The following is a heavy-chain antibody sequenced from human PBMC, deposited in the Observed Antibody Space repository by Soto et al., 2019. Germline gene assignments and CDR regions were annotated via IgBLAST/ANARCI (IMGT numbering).Heavy chain of an antibody. CDR3: AREGEYCNGNCYSGHFDS. CDR2: IPQNGRT. J-gene: IGHJ4*02. D-gene: IGHD2-21*02. Sequence: PSETLSLTCTVSGGSIDSGRYYWTWLRQSPGKRLEWLAYIPQNGRTYYNPSLKSRAVISMDASKNQFSLNLTPITAADTAMYYCAREGEYCNGNCYSGHFDSWGQGTLVTVSS. V-gene: IGHV4-31*03. CDR1: GGSIDSGRYY.